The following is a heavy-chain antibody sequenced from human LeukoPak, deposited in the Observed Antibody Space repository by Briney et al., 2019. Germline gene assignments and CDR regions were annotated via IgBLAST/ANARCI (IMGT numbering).Heavy chain of an antibody. J-gene: IGHJ4*02. CDR3: AKDGMATITTLDY. V-gene: IGHV3-23*01. Sequence: GGSLRLSCAASGFTFSSYAMTWVRQAPGKGLEWVSGISGSGGIAYHADSVKGRFIISRDNSKNTLYLQVNGLRAEDTAVYYCAKDGMATITTLDYWGQGTLVTVSS. CDR2: ISGSGGIA. CDR1: GFTFSSYA. D-gene: IGHD5-24*01.